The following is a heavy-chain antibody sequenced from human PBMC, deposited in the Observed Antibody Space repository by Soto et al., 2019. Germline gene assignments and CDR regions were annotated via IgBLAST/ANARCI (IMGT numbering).Heavy chain of an antibody. CDR3: ARGPYCGEECYFAY. CDR2: IYNSGII. V-gene: IGHV4-4*07. D-gene: IGHD3-10*01. CDR1: GDSISRYY. Sequence: QVHLQESGPGLVKPSETLSLTCSVFGDSISRYYWSWIRQPAGKGLEFIGRIYNSGIINYNPSLESRVTMSGDPSNNQISLQLSSATAADTAMYYCARGPYCGEECYFAYWGQGTLVTVSP. J-gene: IGHJ4*02.